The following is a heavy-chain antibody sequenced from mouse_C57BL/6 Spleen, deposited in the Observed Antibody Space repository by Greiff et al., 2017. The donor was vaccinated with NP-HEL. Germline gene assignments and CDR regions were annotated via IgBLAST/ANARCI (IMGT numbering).Heavy chain of an antibody. CDR1: GFSLTSYG. V-gene: IGHV2-2*01. J-gene: IGHJ3*01. CDR3: ARSGYDGSCAY. CDR2: IWSGGST. D-gene: IGHD2-3*01. Sequence: VKLMESGPGLVQPSQSLSITCTVSGFSLTSYGVHWVRQSPGKGLEWLGVIWSGGSTDYNAACIARLSTSKDNSKSQVFWKMNSLQADDTAIYYCARSGYDGSCAYWGQGTLVTVSA.